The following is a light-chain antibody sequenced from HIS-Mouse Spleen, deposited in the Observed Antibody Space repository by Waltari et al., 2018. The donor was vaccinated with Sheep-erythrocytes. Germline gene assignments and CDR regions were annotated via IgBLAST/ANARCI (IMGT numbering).Light chain of an antibody. CDR3: CSYAGSYNYV. Sequence: QSALTQPRSVSGSPGQSVTISCTGTSSDFGGYNYVSWYQQHPGKAPKLMTYDVSKRPSGVPDRFSGSKSGNTASLTISGLQAEDEADYYCCSYAGSYNYVFGTGTKVTVL. CDR2: DVS. CDR1: SSDFGGYNY. V-gene: IGLV2-11*01. J-gene: IGLJ1*01.